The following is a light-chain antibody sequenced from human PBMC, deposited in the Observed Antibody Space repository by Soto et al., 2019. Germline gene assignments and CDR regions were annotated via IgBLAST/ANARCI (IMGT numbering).Light chain of an antibody. CDR2: AAS. CDR1: QGIGNW. CDR3: QQANSFPIT. Sequence: DIQMTQSPSSVSASVGDRVTITCRASQGIGNWLAWYQQKPGKAPTLLIYAASNLQNGVPSRFSGSGSGTDFTLPISSLQPEDLATYYCQQANSFPITFGQATRLEIK. J-gene: IGKJ5*01. V-gene: IGKV1D-12*01.